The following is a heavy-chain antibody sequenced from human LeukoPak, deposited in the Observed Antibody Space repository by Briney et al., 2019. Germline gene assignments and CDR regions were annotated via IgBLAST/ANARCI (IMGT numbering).Heavy chain of an antibody. J-gene: IGHJ3*02. CDR2: ISGGGGST. CDR3: ARGRSNAFDI. D-gene: IGHD3-3*01. CDR1: GFTFSSYW. V-gene: IGHV3-23*01. Sequence: GGSLRLSCAASGFTFSSYWMHWVRQAPGEGLEWVSAISGGGGSTYYADSVKGRFTISRDNSKNTLYLQMNSLRAEDTAVYYCARGRSNAFDIWGQGTMVTVSS.